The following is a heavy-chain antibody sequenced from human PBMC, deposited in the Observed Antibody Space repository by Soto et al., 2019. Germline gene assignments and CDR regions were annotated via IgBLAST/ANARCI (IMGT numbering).Heavy chain of an antibody. CDR2: IVVGSGST. J-gene: IGHJ6*02. Sequence: GASVKVSCTASGYTFTSYYMHWVRQAPGQGLEWMGWIVVGSGSTNYAQKFQERVTMTRDMSTSTAYMELSSLRSEDTAVYYCAADAGYYYDSKDYYYYYGMDVWGQGTTVTVSS. D-gene: IGHD3-22*01. V-gene: IGHV1-58*02. CDR1: GYTFTSYY. CDR3: AADAGYYYDSKDYYYYYGMDV.